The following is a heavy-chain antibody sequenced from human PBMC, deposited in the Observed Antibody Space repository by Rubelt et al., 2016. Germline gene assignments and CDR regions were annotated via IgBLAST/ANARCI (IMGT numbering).Heavy chain of an antibody. CDR1: GYTFTTYG. D-gene: IGHD3-22*01. V-gene: IGHV1-18*01. CDR3: ARGYFDSTGDFDY. Sequence: QVQLVQSGAEVKKPGASVKISCKTSGYTFTTYGIIWARRAPGQGLEWMGWINIYNDKTNYPQKFQGRVSMTTDSSTNTAYMELRSLRSDDTAVYYCARGYFDSTGDFDYWGQGTLVTVSS. J-gene: IGHJ4*02. CDR2: INIYNDKT.